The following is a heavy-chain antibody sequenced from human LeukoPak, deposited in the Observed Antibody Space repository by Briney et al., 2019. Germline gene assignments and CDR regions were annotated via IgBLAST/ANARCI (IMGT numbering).Heavy chain of an antibody. V-gene: IGHV5-51*01. Sequence: GESLKISRKGSGYSFNSYWIDWVRQMPGKGLEWMGIIYPGDSDTIYSPSFQGPVTISGDKSISTAYLQWSSLKASDTATYYCARRPVVPAAIGAFDIWGQGTMVTVSS. CDR3: ARRPVVPAAIGAFDI. D-gene: IGHD2-2*02. CDR2: IYPGDSDT. CDR1: GYSFNSYW. J-gene: IGHJ3*02.